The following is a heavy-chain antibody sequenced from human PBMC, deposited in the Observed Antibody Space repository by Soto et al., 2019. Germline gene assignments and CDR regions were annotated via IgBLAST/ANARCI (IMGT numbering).Heavy chain of an antibody. Sequence: SETLSLTCSVYGGSSRAYHWSWIRQSPGEGLEWIGEFSYSGSLNYNPSLKRRVAVSLDTSTDHFSLTMTSVTAADTGVYFCAGGPPYWSFALWGRGTLVTVSS. CDR1: GGSSRAYH. CDR3: AGGPPYWSFAL. CDR2: FSYSGSL. J-gene: IGHJ2*01. V-gene: IGHV4-34*01.